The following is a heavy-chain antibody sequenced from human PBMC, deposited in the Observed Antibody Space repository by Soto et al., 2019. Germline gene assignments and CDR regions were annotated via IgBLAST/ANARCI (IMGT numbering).Heavy chain of an antibody. J-gene: IGHJ4*02. Sequence: SETLSLTCTVSGGSISSYYWSWIRQPPGKGLEWIGYIYSSGSTHYNPSPQNRVTISIDTSKNQVSLKVNSVTAADTAVYYCARDHPHSYGVYYFDYWGQGTPVTVSS. CDR3: ARDHPHSYGVYYFDY. CDR1: GGSISSYY. V-gene: IGHV4-59*01. D-gene: IGHD5-18*01. CDR2: IYSSGST.